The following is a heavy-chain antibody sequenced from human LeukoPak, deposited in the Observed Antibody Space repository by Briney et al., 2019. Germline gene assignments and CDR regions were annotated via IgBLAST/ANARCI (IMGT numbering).Heavy chain of an antibody. CDR1: GYTFTSYD. CDR2: MNPNSGNT. CDR3: ARPARYYYGSGSYYGY. D-gene: IGHD3-10*01. Sequence: ASVKVSCKASGYTFTSYDINWVRQATGQGLEWMGWMNPNSGNTGYAQKFQGRVTMTRNTSISTAYMELSSLRSEDTAVYYCARPARYYYGSGSYYGYWGQGTLVTVSS. J-gene: IGHJ4*02. V-gene: IGHV1-8*01.